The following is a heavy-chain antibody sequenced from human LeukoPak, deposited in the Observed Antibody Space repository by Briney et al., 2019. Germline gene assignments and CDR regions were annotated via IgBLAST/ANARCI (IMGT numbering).Heavy chain of an antibody. D-gene: IGHD5-18*01. CDR2: IKQDGSEK. Sequence: PGGSLRLSCAASGLTFSSYWMHWVRQAPGKGLEWVANIKQDGSEKYYVDSVKGRFTISRDNAKNSLYLQMNSLRAEDTAVYYCANGYSYGYAWGQGTLVTVSS. V-gene: IGHV3-7*01. J-gene: IGHJ5*02. CDR1: GLTFSSYW. CDR3: ANGYSYGYA.